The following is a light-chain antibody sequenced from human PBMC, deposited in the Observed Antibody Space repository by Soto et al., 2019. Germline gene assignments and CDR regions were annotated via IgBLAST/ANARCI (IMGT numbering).Light chain of an antibody. CDR2: GAS. V-gene: IGKV1-33*01. Sequence: DIQMTQSPSPLSASVGDRVTITCQASQDISDYLNWYQQKPGKAPKLLIYGASHLETGVPSRFSGSGSRTDFSLTISSLQPEDFPTYYCQQYDNLPISFGQGTRLDFK. CDR3: QQYDNLPIS. J-gene: IGKJ5*01. CDR1: QDISDY.